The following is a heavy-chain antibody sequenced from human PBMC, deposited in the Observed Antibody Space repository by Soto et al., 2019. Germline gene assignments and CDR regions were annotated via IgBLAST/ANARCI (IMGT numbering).Heavy chain of an antibody. Sequence: PSETLSLTCAVYGGSFSVYYWSWIRQPPGKGLEWIGEINHSGSTNYNPSLKSRVTISVDTSKNQFSLKLSSLTAADTAVYYCATRGRRYYGMDVWGQGTTVTVSS. D-gene: IGHD2-15*01. J-gene: IGHJ6*02. CDR3: ATRGRRYYGMDV. V-gene: IGHV4-34*01. CDR2: INHSGST. CDR1: GGSFSVYY.